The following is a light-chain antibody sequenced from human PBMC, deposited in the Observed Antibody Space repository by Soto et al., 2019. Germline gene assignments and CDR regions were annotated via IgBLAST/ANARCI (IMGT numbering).Light chain of an antibody. CDR1: SSNIGAGYD. CDR2: GNS. V-gene: IGLV1-40*01. J-gene: IGLJ2*01. Sequence: QSVLTQPPSVSGAPGQRVTISCTGSSSNIGAGYDVHWYQQLPGTAPKLIIYGNSNRPSGVPDRFSGSKSGTSASLAITGLQAEDEADYYCESYDSSVVFGGGTKLTVL. CDR3: ESYDSSVV.